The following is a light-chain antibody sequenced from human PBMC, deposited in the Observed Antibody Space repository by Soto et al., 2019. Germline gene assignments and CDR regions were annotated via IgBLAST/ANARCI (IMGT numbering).Light chain of an antibody. CDR2: WTS. J-gene: IGKJ5*01. Sequence: DIVMTQSPDSLPVSLGERATINCKSSQSVLSSSNNKNYIAWYQQRPGQPPKLLIYWTSTRESGVPDRFRGSGSGTDFTLTISSLQAEDVAVYYCQQYYSSPTFGQGTRLEIK. CDR3: QQYYSSPT. V-gene: IGKV4-1*01. CDR1: QSVLSSSNNKNY.